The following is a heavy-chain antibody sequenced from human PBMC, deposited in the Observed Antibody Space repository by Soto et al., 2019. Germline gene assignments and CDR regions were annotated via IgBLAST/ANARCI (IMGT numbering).Heavy chain of an antibody. J-gene: IGHJ5*02. Sequence: QITLKESGPTLVKPTQTLTLTCTFSGFSLTTSGVGVGWIRQPPGKALECLALIYWDADKRYSPPLKSRLTITKDTSTLQVVLTITNMAPADTATYFCAHRTTTVTWGFDTWGQGTLVTVSS. CDR3: AHRTTTVTWGFDT. CDR1: GFSLTTSGVG. CDR2: IYWDADK. V-gene: IGHV2-5*02. D-gene: IGHD4-17*01.